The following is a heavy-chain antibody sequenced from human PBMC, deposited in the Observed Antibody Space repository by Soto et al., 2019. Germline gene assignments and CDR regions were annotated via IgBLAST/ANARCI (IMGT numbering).Heavy chain of an antibody. Sequence: PSETLSLTCAVSGGSISSGGYSWSWIRQPPGKGLEWIGYMYHSGSTYYNPSLKSRVTISIDRSKNQFSLKLNSVTPEDTAVYYCARDLGVPSAFDIWGQATMVTVSS. CDR3: ARDLGVPSAFDI. CDR1: GGSISSGGYS. J-gene: IGHJ3*02. V-gene: IGHV4-30-2*01. D-gene: IGHD3-16*01. CDR2: MYHSGST.